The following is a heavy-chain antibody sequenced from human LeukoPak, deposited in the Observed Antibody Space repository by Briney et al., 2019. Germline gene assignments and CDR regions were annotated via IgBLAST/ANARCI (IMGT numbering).Heavy chain of an antibody. D-gene: IGHD3-3*01. J-gene: IGHJ4*02. CDR1: GVSFSTAW. CDR3: TTDFSHFDFSSGFYSY. V-gene: IGHV3-15*01. CDR2: IKANIDGGTT. Sequence: GGSLRLSCAASGVSFSTAWMVWVRQTPGQGREWVGRIKANIDGGTTDFAAPVKGRFTISRDDVRKMVYLQMNSLKTDDTGVYYCTTDFSHFDFSSGFYSYWGQGTLVAVSS.